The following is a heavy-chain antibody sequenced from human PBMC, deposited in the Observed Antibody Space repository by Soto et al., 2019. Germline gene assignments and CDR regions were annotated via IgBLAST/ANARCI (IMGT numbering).Heavy chain of an antibody. J-gene: IGHJ6*02. Sequence: GGSLRLSCAASGFTFSSYGMHWVRQAPGKGLEWVAVIWYDGSNKYYADSVKGRFTISRDNSKNTLYLQMNSLRAEDTAVYYCARDLTVVAAHGYYYYGMDVWGQGTTVTVSS. D-gene: IGHD2-15*01. CDR1: GFTFSSYG. CDR2: IWYDGSNK. CDR3: ARDLTVVAAHGYYYYGMDV. V-gene: IGHV3-33*01.